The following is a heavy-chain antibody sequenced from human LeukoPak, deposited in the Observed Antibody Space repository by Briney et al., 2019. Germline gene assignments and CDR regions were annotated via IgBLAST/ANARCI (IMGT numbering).Heavy chain of an antibody. V-gene: IGHV4-34*01. CDR2: INHSGST. CDR1: GGSFSGYY. Sequence: SETLSLTCAVYGGSFSGYYWSWIRQPPGKGLEWIGEINHSGSTNYNPSLKSRVTISVDTSKNQFSLKLSSVTAADTAVYYCARGRPGQRAVAGTPLITDYYYYYMDVWGKGTTVTVSS. CDR3: ARGRPGQRAVAGTPLITDYYYYYMDV. J-gene: IGHJ6*03. D-gene: IGHD6-19*01.